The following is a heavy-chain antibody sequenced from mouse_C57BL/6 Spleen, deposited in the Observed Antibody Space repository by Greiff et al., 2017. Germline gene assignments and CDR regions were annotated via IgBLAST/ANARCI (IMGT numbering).Heavy chain of an antibody. V-gene: IGHV1-15*01. CDR2: IDPETGGT. CDR3: TRGEKKLSWFAY. Sequence: VQLQESGAELVRPGASVTLSCKASGYTFTDYEMHWVKQTPVHGLEWIGAIDPETGGTAYNQKFKGKAVLTADKSSSTAYMELRSLTSEDSAVYYCTRGEKKLSWFAYWGQGTLVTVSA. J-gene: IGHJ3*01. CDR1: GYTFTDYE.